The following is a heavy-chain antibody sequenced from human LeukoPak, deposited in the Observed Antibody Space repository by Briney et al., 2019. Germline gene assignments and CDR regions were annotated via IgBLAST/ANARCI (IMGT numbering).Heavy chain of an antibody. CDR2: ISSSSSYI. Sequence: GGSLRLSWAASGFTFSSYSMNWVRQAPVKGLEWVSSISSSSSYIYYADSVKGRFTISRDNAKNSLYLQMNSLRAEDTAVYYCARDRIVATTMFDPWGQGTLVTVSS. V-gene: IGHV3-21*01. D-gene: IGHD5-12*01. J-gene: IGHJ5*02. CDR3: ARDRIVATTMFDP. CDR1: GFTFSSYS.